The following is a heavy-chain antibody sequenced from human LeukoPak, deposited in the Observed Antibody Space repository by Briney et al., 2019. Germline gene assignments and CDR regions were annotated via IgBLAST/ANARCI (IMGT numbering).Heavy chain of an antibody. CDR3: ASSSYSSGWYGLDY. J-gene: IGHJ4*02. Sequence: GASVKVSCKASGYTFTGYYMHWVRQAPGQGLEWMGWINPNSGGTNYAQKFQGRVTMTRDTSIRTAYMELSRLRSDDTAVYYCASSSYSSGWYGLDYWGQGTLVTVSS. V-gene: IGHV1-2*02. D-gene: IGHD6-19*01. CDR2: INPNSGGT. CDR1: GYTFTGYY.